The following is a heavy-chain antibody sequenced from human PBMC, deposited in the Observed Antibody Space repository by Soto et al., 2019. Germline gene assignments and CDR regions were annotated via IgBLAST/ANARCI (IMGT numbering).Heavy chain of an antibody. J-gene: IGHJ6*02. CDR3: ARVHCSAGTCLDGLDF. V-gene: IGHV6-1*01. Sequence: PSQTLSLTCVISGDSVSSNGACWNWIRQSPSRGLQWLGRIYYRSKWFHDYAASVESRMAINPATSRNQFPLQLNYVTPEDTAVYYCARVHCSAGTCLDGLDFWGQGTTVTVSS. D-gene: IGHD2-15*01. CDR2: IYYRSKWFH. CDR1: GDSVSSNGAC.